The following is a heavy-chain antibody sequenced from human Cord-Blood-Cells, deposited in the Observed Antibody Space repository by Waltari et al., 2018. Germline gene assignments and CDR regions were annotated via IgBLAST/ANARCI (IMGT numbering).Heavy chain of an antibody. CDR2: IYSGGRT. D-gene: IGHD2-15*01. V-gene: IGHV3-53*01. J-gene: IGHJ4*02. Sequence: EVQLVESGGGLIQPGGSLRLSCAASGFTVSSNYMSWVRQAPGTGLEWVSVIYSGGRTYYADSVKGRFTISRDNSKNTLYLQMNSLRAEDTAVYYCARGMHCSGGSCPIDYWGQGTLVTVSS. CDR1: GFTVSSNY. CDR3: ARGMHCSGGSCPIDY.